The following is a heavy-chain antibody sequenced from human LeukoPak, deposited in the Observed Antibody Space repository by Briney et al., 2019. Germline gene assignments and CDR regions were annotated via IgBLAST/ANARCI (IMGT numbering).Heavy chain of an antibody. D-gene: IGHD4-17*01. Sequence: PGGSLRLSCAVSGFTFSRYAMSWVRQAPGKGLEWVSVIYSGGSTSYADSVKGRFTISRDTSKNTLYLQMNSLRAEDTAVYYCVRDPGAYGDYYWYFDLWGRGTLVTVSS. J-gene: IGHJ2*01. CDR2: IYSGGST. V-gene: IGHV3-23*03. CDR3: VRDPGAYGDYYWYFDL. CDR1: GFTFSRYA.